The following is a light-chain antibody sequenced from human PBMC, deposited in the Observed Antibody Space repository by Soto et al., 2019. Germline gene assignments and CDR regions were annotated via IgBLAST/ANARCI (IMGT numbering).Light chain of an antibody. CDR2: DTS. Sequence: EIVMTQSPVTLSVSPGERATLSCRASQSVSSNLAWYQQKAGQSPRLLIYDTSTRATGVPTRFSGSRSGAEFTLTINSLQSEDFAVYYCQQRSNWPLTFGQGTRLEIK. J-gene: IGKJ5*01. CDR3: QQRSNWPLT. CDR1: QSVSSN. V-gene: IGKV3-15*01.